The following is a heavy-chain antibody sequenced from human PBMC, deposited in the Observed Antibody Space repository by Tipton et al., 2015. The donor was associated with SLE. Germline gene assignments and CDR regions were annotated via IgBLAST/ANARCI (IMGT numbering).Heavy chain of an antibody. J-gene: IGHJ4*02. Sequence: TLSLTCAVYGGSFSGYYWSWIRQPPGKGLEWIGSIYYTGSTYYNPSLKSRVTISEDTSKNQFSLKLSSVTAADTAVYYCARLGGGSATGPFDYWGQGTLVTVSS. D-gene: IGHD1-1*01. V-gene: IGHV4-34*01. CDR1: GGSFSGYY. CDR3: ARLGGGSATGPFDY. CDR2: IYYTGST.